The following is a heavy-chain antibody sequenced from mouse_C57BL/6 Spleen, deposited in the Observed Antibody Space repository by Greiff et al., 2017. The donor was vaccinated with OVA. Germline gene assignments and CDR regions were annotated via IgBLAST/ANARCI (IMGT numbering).Heavy chain of an antibody. V-gene: IGHV3-6*01. J-gene: IGHJ3*01. Sequence: EVKLQESGPGLVKPSQSLSLTCSVTGYSITSGYYWNWIRQFPGNKPEWMGYISYDGSNNYNPSLKNRITITRDTSKNQFFLKLNSVTTEDTATYYCARDRHDGYSFAYWGQGTLVTVSA. CDR1: GYSITSGYY. CDR3: ARDRHDGYSFAY. D-gene: IGHD2-3*01. CDR2: ISYDGSN.